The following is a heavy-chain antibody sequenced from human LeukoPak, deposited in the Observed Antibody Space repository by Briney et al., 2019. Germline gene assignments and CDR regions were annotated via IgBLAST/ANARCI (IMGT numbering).Heavy chain of an antibody. CDR2: IYTSGST. J-gene: IGHJ6*03. D-gene: IGHD3-22*01. Sequence: SETLSLTCTVSGGSISSYYWSWIRQPAGKGLEWIGRIYTSGSTNYNPSLKSRVTMSVDTSKNQFSLKLSSVTAADTAVYYCARDAPRFYDSRPYYMDVWGKGTTVTVSS. CDR3: ARDAPRFYDSRPYYMDV. CDR1: GGSISSYY. V-gene: IGHV4-4*07.